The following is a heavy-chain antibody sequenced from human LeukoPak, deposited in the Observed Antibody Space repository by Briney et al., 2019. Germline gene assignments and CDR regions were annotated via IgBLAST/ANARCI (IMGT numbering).Heavy chain of an antibody. J-gene: IGHJ4*02. CDR3: ARTRFSWGGAGDY. CDR1: GGSFSGYY. Sequence: PSETLSLTCAVYGGSFSGYYWSWIRQPPGKGLEWIGEINHSGSTNYNPSLKSRVTISVDTSKNQFSLKLSSVTAADTAVYYCARTRFSWGGAGDYWGQGTLVTVSS. CDR2: INHSGST. D-gene: IGHD3-16*01. V-gene: IGHV4-34*01.